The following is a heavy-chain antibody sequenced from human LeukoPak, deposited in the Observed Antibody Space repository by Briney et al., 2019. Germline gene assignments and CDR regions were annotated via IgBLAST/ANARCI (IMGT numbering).Heavy chain of an antibody. CDR2: ISRSGSIV. V-gene: IGHV3-48*03. CDR3: ARGVYDSSPLNYYMDV. D-gene: IGHD3-22*01. Sequence: GGSLRLSCAASGFTFSSDEMNWVRQAPGKGLEWVSYISRSGSIVYYADSVKGRFTISRDNAKNSLYLQMNSLGAEDTAVYYCARGVYDSSPLNYYMDVWGKGTTVTVSS. J-gene: IGHJ6*03. CDR1: GFTFSSDE.